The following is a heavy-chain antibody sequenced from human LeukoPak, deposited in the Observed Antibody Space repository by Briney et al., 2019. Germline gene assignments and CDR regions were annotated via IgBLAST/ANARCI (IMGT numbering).Heavy chain of an antibody. J-gene: IGHJ4*02. Sequence: SETLSLTCSVYGGSISSHYWRWIRQPPGKGREWIGYIYYGESTNINTSLKSRATKSGDTSNNQFSLKLSSVAAADTAVYYCARVGDDYDSSGYYHFDYWGQGTLVTVSS. CDR2: IYYGEST. D-gene: IGHD3-22*01. V-gene: IGHV4-59*11. CDR1: GGSISSHY. CDR3: ARVGDDYDSSGYYHFDY.